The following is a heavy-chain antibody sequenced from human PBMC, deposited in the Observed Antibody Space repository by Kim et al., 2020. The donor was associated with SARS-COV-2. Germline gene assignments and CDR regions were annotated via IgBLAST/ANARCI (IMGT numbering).Heavy chain of an antibody. Sequence: ASVKVSCKVSGYTVTELSMHWVRQAPGKGLEGMGGFDPEDGETIYAQKFQGRVTMTEDTSTDTAYMELSRLRSEDTAVYYCATGVAAAGTPDDYYNHYGMDVWSKGTTVTVSS. D-gene: IGHD6-13*01. J-gene: IGHJ6*04. CDR1: GYTVTELS. CDR3: ATGVAAAGTPDDYYNHYGMDV. V-gene: IGHV1-24*01. CDR2: FDPEDGET.